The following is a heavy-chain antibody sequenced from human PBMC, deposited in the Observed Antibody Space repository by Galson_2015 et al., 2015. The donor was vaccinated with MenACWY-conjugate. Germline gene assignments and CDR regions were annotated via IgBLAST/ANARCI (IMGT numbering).Heavy chain of an antibody. CDR3: ARDRRYDDVWGSYSNNWFDP. J-gene: IGHJ5*02. Sequence: SLRLSCAASGFTFSDYYMSWIRQAPGKGLEWVSYISSSSSYIKYADSVKGRFTISRDNAKNSLYLQMNSLRAEDTAVYYCARDRRYDDVWGSYSNNWFDPWGQGTLVTVSS. CDR1: GFTFSDYY. D-gene: IGHD3-16*01. CDR2: ISSSSSYI. V-gene: IGHV3-11*06.